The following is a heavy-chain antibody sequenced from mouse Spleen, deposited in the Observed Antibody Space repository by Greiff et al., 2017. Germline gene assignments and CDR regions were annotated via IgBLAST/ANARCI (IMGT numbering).Heavy chain of an antibody. CDR3: ARDGGLYYAMDY. CDR2: IYPGNVNT. J-gene: IGHJ4*01. Sequence: VQLQQSGPELVKPGASVRISCKASGYTFTSYYIHWVKQRPGQGLEWIGWIYPGNVNTKYNEKFKGKATLTADKSSSTAYMQLSSLTSEDSAVYFCARDGGLYYAMDYWGQGTSVTVSS. D-gene: IGHD2-3*01. CDR1: GYTFTSYY. V-gene: IGHV1S56*01.